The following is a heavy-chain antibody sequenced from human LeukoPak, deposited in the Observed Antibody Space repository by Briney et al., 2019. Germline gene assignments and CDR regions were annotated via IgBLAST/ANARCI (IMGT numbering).Heavy chain of an antibody. CDR2: ISGSGDST. J-gene: IGHJ4*02. CDR1: RFTFSYYA. D-gene: IGHD6-6*01. CDR3: ARPITIRYSSSSVFDY. V-gene: IGHV3-23*01. Sequence: GGSLRLYCAASRFTFSYYAMSWVRHAPGKGLERVSVISGSGDSTYYADSVKGRFTISRDNSKNTLYLQMNSLRAEDTAVYYCARPITIRYSSSSVFDYWGQGTLVTVSS.